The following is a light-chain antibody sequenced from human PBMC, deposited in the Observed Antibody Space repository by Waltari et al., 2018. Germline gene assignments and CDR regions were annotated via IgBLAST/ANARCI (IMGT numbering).Light chain of an antibody. CDR2: KAS. CDR3: QKYDNCPWT. Sequence: DIQMTQSPSTLSASVGDRVTITCRASQSISTWLAWYQQKPGKAPKLLIYKASTLEGGVPSRFSGSGSGTEFTLTISSLQPDDFASYYCQKYDNCPWTFGQGTKVEIK. CDR1: QSISTW. V-gene: IGKV1-5*03. J-gene: IGKJ1*01.